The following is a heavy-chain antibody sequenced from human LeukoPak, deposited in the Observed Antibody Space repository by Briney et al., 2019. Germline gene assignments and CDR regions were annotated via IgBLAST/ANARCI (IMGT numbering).Heavy chain of an antibody. CDR1: GFSVSDFW. Sequence: GGSLRLSCVVSGFSVSDFWMHWVRQVPGKGLVWVAHISRDGSRTTYADSVKGRFTISRDSAKNTLYLQMNSLGADDSAVSYCARGEHYNDNSGYYYLWGQGTLVTVSS. CDR3: ARGEHYNDNSGYYYL. V-gene: IGHV3-74*03. J-gene: IGHJ5*02. CDR2: ISRDGSRT. D-gene: IGHD3-22*01.